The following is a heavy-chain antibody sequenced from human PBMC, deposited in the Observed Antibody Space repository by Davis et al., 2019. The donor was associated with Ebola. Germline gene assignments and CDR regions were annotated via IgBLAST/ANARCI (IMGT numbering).Heavy chain of an antibody. CDR2: IYHSGST. CDR1: GGSISSGGYS. CDR3: ASSLTGDGVFDY. V-gene: IGHV4-30-2*01. Sequence: PSETLSLTCAVSGGSISSGGYSWSWIRQPPGTGLEWIGYIYHSGSTYYNPSLKSRVTISVDRSKNQFSLKLSSVTAADTAVYYCASSLTGDGVFDYWGQGTLVTVSS. D-gene: IGHD1-14*01. J-gene: IGHJ4*02.